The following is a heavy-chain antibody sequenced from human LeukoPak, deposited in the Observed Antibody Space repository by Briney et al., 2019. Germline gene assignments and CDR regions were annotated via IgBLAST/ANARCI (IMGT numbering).Heavy chain of an antibody. CDR2: IYNTNTGST. CDR1: GASISNYY. D-gene: IGHD4-23*01. Sequence: SETLSLTCTVSGASISNYYWSWIRQPPGEGLELIGYIYNTNTGSTNNNLSLKSRVTISVDTSENQFSLKVSSVTAADTAFYYCARGALLYAGNPHDGFDIWGQGTMVTVSS. V-gene: IGHV4-59*12. CDR3: ARGALLYAGNPHDGFDI. J-gene: IGHJ3*02.